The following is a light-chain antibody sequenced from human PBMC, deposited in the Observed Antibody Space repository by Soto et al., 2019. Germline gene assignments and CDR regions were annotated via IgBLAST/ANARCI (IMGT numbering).Light chain of an antibody. V-gene: IGLV2-23*01. CDR3: CSYAGSSSIVV. CDR1: SSDVGSDNF. CDR2: EGS. J-gene: IGLJ2*01. Sequence: QSVLTQPASVSGSPGQSITISCTGTSSDVGSDNFVSWYQHHPGKGPKLMIYEGSKRPSGVANRFSGSKSGNTASLTISGLQAEDEADYYCCSYAGSSSIVVFGGGTKLTVL.